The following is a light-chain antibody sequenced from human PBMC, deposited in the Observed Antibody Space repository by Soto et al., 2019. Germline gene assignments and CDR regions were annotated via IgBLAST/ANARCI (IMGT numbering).Light chain of an antibody. CDR1: QSVSSNY. CDR2: GAS. V-gene: IGKV3-20*01. J-gene: IGKJ1*01. Sequence: EIVLTQSPGTRSLSPGERATLSCRASQSVSSNYLAWYQQKPGQAPRPLIYGASSRATGIPDRFSGSGAVTDLTLTISRLESEDFEVYYCQHYGSSPWTFGQGTKVEIK. CDR3: QHYGSSPWT.